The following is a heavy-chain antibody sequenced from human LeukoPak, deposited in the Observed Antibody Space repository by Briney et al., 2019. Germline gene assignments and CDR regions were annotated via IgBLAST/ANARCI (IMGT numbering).Heavy chain of an antibody. CDR1: GFTVSSNY. CDR2: IYSGGST. D-gene: IGHD3-22*01. CDR3: AKAGMGYYDSGSYYD. J-gene: IGHJ4*02. Sequence: PGGSLRLSCAASGFTVSSNYMSWVRQAPGKGLEWVSVIYSGGSTYYADSVKGRFTISRDNSKNTLYLQMNSLRAEDTAVYYCAKAGMGYYDSGSYYDWGQGTLVTVSS. V-gene: IGHV3-53*01.